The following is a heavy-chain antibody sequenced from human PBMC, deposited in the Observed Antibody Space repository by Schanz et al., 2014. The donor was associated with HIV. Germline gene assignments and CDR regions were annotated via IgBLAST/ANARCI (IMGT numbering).Heavy chain of an antibody. V-gene: IGHV3-23*01. J-gene: IGHJ4*02. Sequence: EVQLLESGGVVVQPGGSLRLSCVASGFPFSNFAMSWVRQDPGRGLEWVSAISTGGERTFYADSVKGRFTISRDNSKNTLYLQMNSLRAEDTAIYHCGTYNYGSGHDYWGQGTLVTVSS. CDR1: GFPFSNFA. CDR2: ISTGGERT. CDR3: GTYNYGSGHDY. D-gene: IGHD3-10*01.